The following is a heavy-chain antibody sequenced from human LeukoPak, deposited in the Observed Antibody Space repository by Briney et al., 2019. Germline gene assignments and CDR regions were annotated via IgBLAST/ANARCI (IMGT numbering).Heavy chain of an antibody. J-gene: IGHJ4*02. V-gene: IGHV3-66*01. D-gene: IGHD5-18*01. CDR1: GFTVSSNY. Sequence: PGGSLRLSCAASGFTVSSNYMSWVRQAPGKGLEWVSVIYTGGSTYYADSVKGRFTISRDNSKNTLYLQMNSLRAEDTAVYYCARALQLWTPFDYWGQGILVTVSS. CDR3: ARALQLWTPFDY. CDR2: IYTGGST.